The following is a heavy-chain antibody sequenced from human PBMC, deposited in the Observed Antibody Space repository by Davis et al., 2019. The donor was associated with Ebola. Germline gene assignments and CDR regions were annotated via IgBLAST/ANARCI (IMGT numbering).Heavy chain of an antibody. V-gene: IGHV3-66*01. CDR3: VKELVVVAAPNWFDP. Sequence: PGGSLRLSCAASGFTFSSYAMSWVRQAPGKGLEWVSVIYSGGSTYYADSVKGRFTISRDNSKNTLYLQMSSLRAEDTAVYYCVKELVVVAAPNWFDPWGQGTLVTVFS. D-gene: IGHD2-15*01. CDR2: IYSGGST. J-gene: IGHJ5*02. CDR1: GFTFSSYA.